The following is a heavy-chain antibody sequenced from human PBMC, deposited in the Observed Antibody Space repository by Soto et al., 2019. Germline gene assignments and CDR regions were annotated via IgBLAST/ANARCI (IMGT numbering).Heavy chain of an antibody. Sequence: EVQLVESGGGLVQPGGSLRLSCAASGFTFSTYWMHWVRQAPGQGLVWVSRLDNDGTNTRYADSVKGRFTVSRDNGKNTVYMQMDSLSAEDTAVYYCAREWGTYFAYWGQGTLFTSSS. V-gene: IGHV3-74*01. D-gene: IGHD3-16*01. J-gene: IGHJ4*02. CDR2: LDNDGTNT. CDR3: AREWGTYFAY. CDR1: GFTFSTYW.